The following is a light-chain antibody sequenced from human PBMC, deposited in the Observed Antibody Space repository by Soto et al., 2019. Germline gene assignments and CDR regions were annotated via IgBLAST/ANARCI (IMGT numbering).Light chain of an antibody. V-gene: IGLV2-14*01. CDR1: SSDVGAYNY. CDR3: SSYTSSSIVV. CDR2: DVS. Sequence: QSALTQPASVSGSPGQSITISYTGTSSDVGAYNYVSWYQQHPGKAPKLMIFDVSNRPSGVSNRFSGSKSGSTASLTISGLQAEDEADYYCSSYTSSSIVVFGGGTQLTVL. J-gene: IGLJ2*01.